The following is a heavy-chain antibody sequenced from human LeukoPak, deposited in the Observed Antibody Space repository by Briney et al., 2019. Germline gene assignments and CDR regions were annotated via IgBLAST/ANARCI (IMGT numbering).Heavy chain of an antibody. Sequence: ASVKVSCKASGYTFTSYYMHWVRQAPGQGLEWMGIINPSGGSTSYAQKFQSRVTMTRDTSTSTVYMELSSLRSEDTAVYYCARVGDRDGYRPNYFDYWGQGTLVTVSS. CDR2: INPSGGST. V-gene: IGHV1-46*03. CDR1: GYTFTSYY. D-gene: IGHD5-24*01. CDR3: ARVGDRDGYRPNYFDY. J-gene: IGHJ4*02.